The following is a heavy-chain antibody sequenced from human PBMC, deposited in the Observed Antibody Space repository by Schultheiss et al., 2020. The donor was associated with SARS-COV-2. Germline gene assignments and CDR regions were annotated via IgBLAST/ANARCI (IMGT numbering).Heavy chain of an antibody. CDR2: ISAYNGNT. J-gene: IGHJ6*02. Sequence: ASVKVSCKASGYTFTSYGISWVRQAPGQGLEWMGWISAYNGNTNYAQKLQGRVTMTTDTSTSTAYMELRSLRSEDTAVYYCARAKVDSSGYYYGEYYYYGMDVWGQGTTVTVSS. V-gene: IGHV1-18*01. CDR3: ARAKVDSSGYYYGEYYYYGMDV. CDR1: GYTFTSYG. D-gene: IGHD3-22*01.